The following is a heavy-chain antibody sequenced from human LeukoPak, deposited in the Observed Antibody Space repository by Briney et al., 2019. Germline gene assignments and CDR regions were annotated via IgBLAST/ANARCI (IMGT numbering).Heavy chain of an antibody. D-gene: IGHD1-7*01. V-gene: IGHV1-69*04. Sequence: SVKVSCKASGGTFSSYAISWVRQAPGQGLEWMGRIIPIFGIANYAQKFQGRVTITADKSTSTAYMELSSLRSEDTAAYYCARDSLMRYNWNYVAEFDYWGQGTLVTVSS. CDR3: ARDSLMRYNWNYVAEFDY. CDR1: GGTFSSYA. J-gene: IGHJ4*02. CDR2: IIPIFGIA.